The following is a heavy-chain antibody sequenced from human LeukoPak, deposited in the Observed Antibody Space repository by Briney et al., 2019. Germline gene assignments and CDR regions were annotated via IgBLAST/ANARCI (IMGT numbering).Heavy chain of an antibody. D-gene: IGHD5-24*01. Sequence: SETLSLTCTVSGGSVSSSNYYWVWIRQPPGKGLEWIGNIYYSGSTYYNPSLMSRVTISVDTSKNQFSLKLSSVTAADTAVYYCARLEMATIRRWFDPWGQGTLVTVSS. J-gene: IGHJ5*02. CDR2: IYYSGST. V-gene: IGHV4-39*01. CDR3: ARLEMATIRRWFDP. CDR1: GGSVSSSNYY.